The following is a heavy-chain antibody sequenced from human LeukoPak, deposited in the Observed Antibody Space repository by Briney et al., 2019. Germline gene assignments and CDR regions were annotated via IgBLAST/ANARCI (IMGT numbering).Heavy chain of an antibody. CDR2: INHSGST. CDR1: GGSFSGYY. CDR3: AIGTAGLDY. J-gene: IGHJ4*02. Sequence: SETLSLTCAVYGGSFSGYYWSWIRQPPGKGLEWVGEINHSGSTNYNPSLKSRVTISVDTSKNQFSLKLSSVTAADTAVYYCAIGTAGLDYWGQGTLVTVSS. D-gene: IGHD1-26*01. V-gene: IGHV4-34*01.